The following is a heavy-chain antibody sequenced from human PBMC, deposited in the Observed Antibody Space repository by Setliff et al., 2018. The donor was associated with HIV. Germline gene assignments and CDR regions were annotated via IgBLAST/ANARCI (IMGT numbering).Heavy chain of an antibody. J-gene: IGHJ6*03. D-gene: IGHD6-13*01. Sequence: PSETLSLTCAVSGYSISSGYYWAWIRQPPGKGLEWIGYIYYSGSTNYNPSLKSRVTISVDTSRNQFSLKLSSVTAADTAVYYCARGFGSSWGGNYYYYYMDVWGKGTTVTVSS. V-gene: IGHV4-61*01. CDR1: GYSISSGYY. CDR2: IYYSGST. CDR3: ARGFGSSWGGNYYYYYMDV.